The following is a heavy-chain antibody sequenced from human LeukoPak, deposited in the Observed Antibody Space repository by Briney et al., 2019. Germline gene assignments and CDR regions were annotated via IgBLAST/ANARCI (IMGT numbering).Heavy chain of an antibody. CDR1: GGSISSSSYY. D-gene: IGHD1-26*01. V-gene: IGHV4-39*01. CDR3: VKSGGYGLIDY. J-gene: IGHJ4*02. CDR2: IYYSGST. Sequence: PSETLSLTCTVSGGSISSSSYYCGWIRQPPGMGLEWIGNIYYSGSTYYNASLQSRVTISIDTSKNQFSLRLNSVTAADTAMYFCVKSGGYGLIDYWGQGTLVTVSS.